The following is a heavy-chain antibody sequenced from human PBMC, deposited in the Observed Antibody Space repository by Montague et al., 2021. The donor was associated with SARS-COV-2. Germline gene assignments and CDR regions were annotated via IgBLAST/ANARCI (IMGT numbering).Heavy chain of an antibody. CDR3: ARDRWEVDTAMAHFDY. D-gene: IGHD5-18*01. CDR2: ISYDGSNE. V-gene: IGHV3-30-3*01. Sequence: SLRLSCAASGFTFSSYAMHWVRQAPGKGLEWVAVISYDGSNEYYADSVKGRFTISRDNSKNTLYLQMNSLRAEDTAVYYCARDRWEVDTAMAHFDYWGQGTLVTVSS. CDR1: GFTFSSYA. J-gene: IGHJ4*02.